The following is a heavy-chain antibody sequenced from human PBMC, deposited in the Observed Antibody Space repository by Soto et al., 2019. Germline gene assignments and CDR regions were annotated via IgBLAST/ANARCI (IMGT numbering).Heavy chain of an antibody. Sequence: TSETLSLTCTVSGGSISSYYWSWIRQPPGKGLEWIGYIYYSGSTNYNPSLKSRVTISVDTSKNQFSPKLSSVTAADTAVYYCARHNVVVVAANPSWFDPWGQGTLVTVSS. CDR2: IYYSGST. D-gene: IGHD2-15*01. J-gene: IGHJ5*02. CDR1: GGSISSYY. CDR3: ARHNVVVVAANPSWFDP. V-gene: IGHV4-59*08.